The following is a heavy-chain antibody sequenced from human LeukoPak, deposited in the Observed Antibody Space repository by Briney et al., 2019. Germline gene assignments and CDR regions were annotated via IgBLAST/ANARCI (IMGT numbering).Heavy chain of an antibody. CDR3: ARHVGVYGGNWGYYYYMDV. Sequence: GESLKISCKGSGYSFTSYWIGWVRQMPGKGLEWMGIIYPGDSDTRYSPSFQGQVTISADKSISTAYLQWSSLKASDTAMYYCARHVGVYGGNWGYYYYMDVWGKGTTVTVSS. V-gene: IGHV5-51*01. D-gene: IGHD4-23*01. J-gene: IGHJ6*03. CDR2: IYPGDSDT. CDR1: GYSFTSYW.